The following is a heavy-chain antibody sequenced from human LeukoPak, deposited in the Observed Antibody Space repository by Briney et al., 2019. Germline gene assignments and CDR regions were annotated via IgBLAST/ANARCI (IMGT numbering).Heavy chain of an antibody. CDR2: IYYSGST. D-gene: IGHD6-19*01. V-gene: IGHV4-59*01. CDR1: GFTFSTYS. J-gene: IGHJ4*02. CDR3: ARGEAVAGIIDY. Sequence: GSLRLSCAASGFTFSTYSMDWIRQPPGKGLEWIGYIYYSGSTNYNPSLKSRVTISVDTSKNQFSLKLSSVTAADTAVYYCARGEAVAGIIDYWGQGTLVTVSS.